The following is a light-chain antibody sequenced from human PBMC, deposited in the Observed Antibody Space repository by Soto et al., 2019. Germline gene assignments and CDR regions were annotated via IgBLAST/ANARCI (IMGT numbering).Light chain of an antibody. CDR1: QSVNIY. V-gene: IGKV3-11*01. CDR2: DAS. J-gene: IGKJ4*01. Sequence: EIVLTQSPATLSLSPGERATLSCRASQSVNIYLAWYQQKPGQAPRLLIYDASNRATCIPARFSGSGSGTDFTLTISSLEPEDFAVYYCQQRYNWPPLTFGGGTKVEIK. CDR3: QQRYNWPPLT.